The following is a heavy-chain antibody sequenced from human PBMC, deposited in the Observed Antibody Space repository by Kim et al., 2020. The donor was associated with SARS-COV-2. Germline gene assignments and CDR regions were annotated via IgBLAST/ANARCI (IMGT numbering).Heavy chain of an antibody. CDR1: GGSFSGYY. J-gene: IGHJ6*01. V-gene: IGHV4-34*01. Sequence: SETLSLTCAVYGGSFSGYYWSWIRQPPGKGLEWIGEINHSGSTNYNPSLKSRVTISVDTSKNQFSLKLSSVTAADTAVYYCAREGLKGPLYYYYDMDVWG. CDR2: INHSGST. D-gene: IGHD2-21*02. CDR3: AREGLKGPLYYYYDMDV.